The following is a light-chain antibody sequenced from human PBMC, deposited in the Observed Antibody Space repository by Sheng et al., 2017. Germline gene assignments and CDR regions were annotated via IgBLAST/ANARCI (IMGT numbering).Light chain of an antibody. CDR3: QQYNSYPLT. V-gene: IGKV1-9*01. CDR2: GAS. J-gene: IGKJ3*01. CDR1: PGFTTY. Sequence: DIQLTQSPSSLSASVGDRVTITCRASPGFTTYLAWYQQKAGKAPKLLIYGASTLQSGVPSRFSGSGSGTDXTLTISSLQPEDFATYYCQQYNSYPLTFGPGTKVDL.